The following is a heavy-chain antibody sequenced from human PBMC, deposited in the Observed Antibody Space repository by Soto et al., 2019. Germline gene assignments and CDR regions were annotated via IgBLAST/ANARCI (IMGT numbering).Heavy chain of an antibody. D-gene: IGHD2-21*01. V-gene: IGHV1-69*02. J-gene: IGHJ4*02. CDR2: IIPILGIA. CDR1: GGTFSSYT. CDR3: ASPNPQPGSGFLFDY. Sequence: QVQLVQSGAEVKKPGSSVKVSCKASGGTFSSYTISWVRQAPGQGLEWMGRIIPILGIANYAQKFQGRVTITADKSTSTAYMELSSLRSEDKAVYYCASPNPQPGSGFLFDYWGQGTLVTVSS.